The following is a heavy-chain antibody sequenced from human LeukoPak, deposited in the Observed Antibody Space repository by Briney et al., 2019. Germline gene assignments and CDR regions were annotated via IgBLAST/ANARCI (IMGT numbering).Heavy chain of an antibody. CDR1: GFTFSSYE. V-gene: IGHV3-48*03. CDR2: IISSGSTI. D-gene: IGHD3-10*02. Sequence: GGSLRLSCAASGFTFSSYEMNWVRQAPGEGLEWVSYIISSGSTIYYADSVKGRFTISRDNAKNSLYLQMNSLRAEDTAVYYCAELGITMIGGVWGKGTTVTISS. J-gene: IGHJ6*04. CDR3: AELGITMIGGV.